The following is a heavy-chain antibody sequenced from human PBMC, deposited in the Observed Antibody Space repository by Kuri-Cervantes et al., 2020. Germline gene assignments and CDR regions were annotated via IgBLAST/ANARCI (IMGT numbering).Heavy chain of an antibody. J-gene: IGHJ4*02. CDR1: GFTFSSYA. CDR3: AKGGAIYSTGSYATYYFDY. D-gene: IGHD3-10*01. CDR2: ISYDGSNK. V-gene: IGHV3-30-3*01. Sequence: GESLKISCAASGFTFSSYAMSWVRQAPGKGLEWVAVISYDGSNKYYADSVKGRFTISRDNSKNTVYLRMDSLRDEDTAVYYCAKGGAIYSTGSYATYYFDYWGQGTLVTVSS.